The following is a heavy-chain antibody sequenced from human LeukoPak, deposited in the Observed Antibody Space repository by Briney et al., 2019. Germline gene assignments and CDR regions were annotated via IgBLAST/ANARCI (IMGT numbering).Heavy chain of an antibody. J-gene: IGHJ4*02. CDR3: ITPLPYSAQ. V-gene: IGHV3-15*07. D-gene: IGHD2-21*01. Sequence: PGGSLRLSCAASGFTFSSYAMHWVRQAPGKGLEWVGRIKPKIDGETTEYAAPVKDRFSISRDDSKSMMYLQMNSLKTEDTAVYYCITPLPYSAQGGQGTLVTVSS. CDR2: IKPKIDGETT. CDR1: GFTFSSYA.